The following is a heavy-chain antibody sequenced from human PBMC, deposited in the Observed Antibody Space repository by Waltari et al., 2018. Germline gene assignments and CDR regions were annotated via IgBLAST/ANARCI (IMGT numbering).Heavy chain of an antibody. Sequence: EVQLVESGGGLVQPGGSLRLSCAASGFTFSSYSMNWVRQAPGKGLEWVSYISSSSSTRYYADSVKGRFTISRDNAKNSLYLQMNSLRAEDTAVYYCARDTYDSSGYPAGFDYWGQGTLVTVSS. CDR2: ISSSSSTR. V-gene: IGHV3-48*04. D-gene: IGHD3-22*01. CDR3: ARDTYDSSGYPAGFDY. CDR1: GFTFSSYS. J-gene: IGHJ4*02.